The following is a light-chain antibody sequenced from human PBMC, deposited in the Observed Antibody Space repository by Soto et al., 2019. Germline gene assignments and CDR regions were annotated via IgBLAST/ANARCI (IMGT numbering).Light chain of an antibody. J-gene: IGKJ4*01. Sequence: EIVLTQSPGTLSLSPGERVTLSCRTSQSISNNHLAWYQKKPGQAPRLLIHGTSNRATGIPDRFSGSGSGTDFTLTFSRLEPEDFAVYYFEYYGSSITFGGGTKLEIK. CDR2: GTS. CDR1: QSISNNH. CDR3: EYYGSSIT. V-gene: IGKV3-20*01.